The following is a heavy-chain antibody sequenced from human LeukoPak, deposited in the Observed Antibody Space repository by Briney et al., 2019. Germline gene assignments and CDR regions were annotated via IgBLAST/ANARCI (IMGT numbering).Heavy chain of an antibody. CDR2: IGGSGDAT. V-gene: IGHV3-23*01. D-gene: IGHD3-10*01. CDR1: GFTLSNYA. CDR3: TKTYMSLTMLQGPEGNAFDI. J-gene: IGHJ3*02. Sequence: GGSLSLSCAASGFTLSNYAMIWVRQAPGKGLEWVSAIGGSGDATYYADSVKGRFTISRDNSRNTLFLQMNSLRAEDTAVYYCTKTYMSLTMLQGPEGNAFDIWGQGTMDTVSS.